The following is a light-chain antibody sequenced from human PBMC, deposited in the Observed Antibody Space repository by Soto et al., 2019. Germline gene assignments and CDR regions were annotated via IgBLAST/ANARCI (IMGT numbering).Light chain of an antibody. CDR3: QQYNNWLPLT. J-gene: IGKJ4*01. CDR1: QSVRSN. Sequence: IVLTQSPATLSVSPGERATLSCRASQSVRSNLAWYQQKPGQAPRLLIYGASTRATGIPARFSGSGSGTEFTLTISSLQSEDFAVYYCQQYNNWLPLTFGGGTKVDIK. CDR2: GAS. V-gene: IGKV3-15*01.